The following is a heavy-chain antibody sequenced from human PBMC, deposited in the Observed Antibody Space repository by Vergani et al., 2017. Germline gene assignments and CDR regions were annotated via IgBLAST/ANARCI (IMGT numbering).Heavy chain of an antibody. CDR3: ARGGNFFDY. CDR1: GFSLSTSGMR. V-gene: IGHV2-70*04. CDR2: IDWDDDK. J-gene: IGHJ4*02. Sequence: QVTLKESGPALVKPTQTLRLTCTFSGFSLSTSGMRVSWIHQPPGKALEWLARIDWDDDKFYSTSLKTRLTISKDTSKNQVVLTMTNMDPVDTATYYCARGGNFFDYWGQGTLVTVSS. D-gene: IGHD4-23*01.